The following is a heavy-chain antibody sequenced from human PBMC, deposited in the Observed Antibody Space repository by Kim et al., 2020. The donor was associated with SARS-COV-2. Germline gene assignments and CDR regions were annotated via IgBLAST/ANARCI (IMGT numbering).Heavy chain of an antibody. Sequence: ASVKVSCKVSGYTLTELSMHWVRQAPGKGLEWMGGFDPEDGETIYAQKFQGRVTMTEDTSTDTAYMELSSLRSEDTAVYYCATGLGYCSSTSCYPYYYYGRDVWGQGTTVTVSS. V-gene: IGHV1-24*01. CDR3: ATGLGYCSSTSCYPYYYYGRDV. D-gene: IGHD2-2*01. J-gene: IGHJ6*02. CDR1: GYTLTELS. CDR2: FDPEDGET.